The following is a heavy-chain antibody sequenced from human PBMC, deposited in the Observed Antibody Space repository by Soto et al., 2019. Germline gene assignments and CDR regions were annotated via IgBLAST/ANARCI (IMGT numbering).Heavy chain of an antibody. CDR2: INSDGSST. J-gene: IGHJ3*02. V-gene: IGHV3-74*01. CDR1: GFSFSNYW. Sequence: HPGGSLRLSCAASGFSFSNYWMHWVRQAPGKGLVWVSHINSDGSSTSYADSVKGRFTISRDNAKNTLYLQMNSLRAEDTAVYFCGDPFAAFDIWGQGTMVTVSS. CDR3: GDPFAAFDI.